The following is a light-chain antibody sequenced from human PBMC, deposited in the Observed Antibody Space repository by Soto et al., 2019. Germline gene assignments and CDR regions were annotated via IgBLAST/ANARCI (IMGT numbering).Light chain of an antibody. J-gene: IGLJ1*01. CDR2: SNN. CDR3: AAWDDSLNGYV. V-gene: IGLV1-44*01. CDR1: SSNIGSNT. Sequence: SLLPQPPSASGTPGQRVTISCSGSSSNIGSNTVNWYQQLPGTAPKLLIYSNNQRPSGVPDRFSGSKSGTSASLAISGLQSEDEADYYCAAWDDSLNGYVFGTGTKVTVL.